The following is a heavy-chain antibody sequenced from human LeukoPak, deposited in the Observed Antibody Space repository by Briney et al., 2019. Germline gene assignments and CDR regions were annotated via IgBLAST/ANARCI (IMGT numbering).Heavy chain of an antibody. CDR1: GFTLSSYG. D-gene: IGHD5-24*01. CDR3: AKDRTRDGYNRDAFDI. Sequence: GGTLRLSCAASGFTLSSYGMSWVRQAPGKGLEWVSAISGSGGSTYYADSVKGRFTISRDNSKNTLYLQMNSLRAEDTAVYYCAKDRTRDGYNRDAFDIWGQGTMVTVSS. J-gene: IGHJ3*02. CDR2: ISGSGGST. V-gene: IGHV3-23*01.